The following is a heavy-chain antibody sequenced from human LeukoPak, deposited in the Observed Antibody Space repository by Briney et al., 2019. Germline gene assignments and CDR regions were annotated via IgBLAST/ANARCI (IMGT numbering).Heavy chain of an antibody. Sequence: ASVKVSCKASGYTFTSYDINWVRQATGQGLEWMGWMNPNSGNTGYAQKFQGRVTMTGDTSTSTVYVELSSLRSEDTAVYYCARGGIMGAHWFDPWGQGTLVTVSS. D-gene: IGHD1-26*01. V-gene: IGHV1-8*01. CDR2: MNPNSGNT. J-gene: IGHJ5*02. CDR1: GYTFTSYD. CDR3: ARGGIMGAHWFDP.